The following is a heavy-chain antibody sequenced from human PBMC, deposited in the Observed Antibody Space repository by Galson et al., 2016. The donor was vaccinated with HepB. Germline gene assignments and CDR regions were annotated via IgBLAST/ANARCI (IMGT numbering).Heavy chain of an antibody. CDR3: ARDREIVNFGSGSLVAFDI. CDR1: GYTFSSYV. CDR2: INAGNGDT. Sequence: SVKVSCKASGYTFSSYVMHWVRQAPGQRLEWMGWINAGNGDTKYSQKSQGRVTFTSDTSASTAYMQLSSVRSEDTAVYFCARDREIVNFGSGSLVAFDIWGQGTMVTVSS. D-gene: IGHD3-10*01. J-gene: IGHJ3*02. V-gene: IGHV1-3*01.